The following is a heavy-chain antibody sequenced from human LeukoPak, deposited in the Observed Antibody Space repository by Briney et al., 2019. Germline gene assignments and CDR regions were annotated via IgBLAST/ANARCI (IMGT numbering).Heavy chain of an antibody. J-gene: IGHJ4*02. Sequence: PGGSLRLSCAASGFTFRIYAMTWVRQAPGKGLEWVSGISGSGGYIYSADSVKGRFTISRDNSKNTLYLQMNSLRAEDTAVYYCVGTGGWYVRGYFDYWGQGTLVTVSS. CDR3: VGTGGWYVRGYFDY. V-gene: IGHV3-23*01. CDR2: ISGSGGYI. CDR1: GFTFRIYA. D-gene: IGHD6-19*01.